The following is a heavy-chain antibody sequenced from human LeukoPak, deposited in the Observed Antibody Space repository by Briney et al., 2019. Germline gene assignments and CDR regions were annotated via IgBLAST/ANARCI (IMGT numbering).Heavy chain of an antibody. V-gene: IGHV3-30*04. Sequence: PGGSLRLSCAASGFIFSSFAMHWVRQAPGKGLEWVAVISCDGSNKYYADSVKGRFTISRDNSKNTVHLQMNSLRAEDTAVYYCARDWMNLYFDYWGQGTLVTVSS. CDR2: ISCDGSNK. J-gene: IGHJ4*02. CDR1: GFIFSSFA. CDR3: ARDWMNLYFDY. D-gene: IGHD2-2*03.